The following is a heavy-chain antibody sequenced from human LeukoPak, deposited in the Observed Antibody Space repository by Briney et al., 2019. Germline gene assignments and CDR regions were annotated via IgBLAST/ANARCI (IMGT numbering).Heavy chain of an antibody. CDR3: ARDKRYSSGWGIDC. D-gene: IGHD6-19*01. CDR1: GGTFSSYA. V-gene: IGHV1-69*13. Sequence: ASVKVSCKASGGTFSSYAISWVRQAPGQGLEWMGGIIPIFGTANYAQKFQGRVTITADESTSTAYMELRSLRSDDTAVYYCARDKRYSSGWGIDCWGQGTLDTVSS. CDR2: IIPIFGTA. J-gene: IGHJ4*02.